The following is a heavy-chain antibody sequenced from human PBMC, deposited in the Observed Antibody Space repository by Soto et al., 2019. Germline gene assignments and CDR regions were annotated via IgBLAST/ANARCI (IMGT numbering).Heavy chain of an antibody. CDR2: ISAYNGNT. V-gene: IGHV1-18*01. CDR3: AAGVDYYGSGSSPSFDY. Sequence: ASVKVSCKASGYTVTSYGISWVRQAPGQGLEWMGWISAYNGNTNYAQKLQGRVTMTTDTSTSTAYMELRSLRSDDTAVYYCAAGVDYYGSGSSPSFDYWGQGTLVTVSS. D-gene: IGHD3-10*01. CDR1: GYTVTSYG. J-gene: IGHJ4*02.